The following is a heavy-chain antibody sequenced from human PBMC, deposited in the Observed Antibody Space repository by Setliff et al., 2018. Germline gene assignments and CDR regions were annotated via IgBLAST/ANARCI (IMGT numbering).Heavy chain of an antibody. CDR2: IFYSGST. CDR3: ARGLRTTASYAGGWYYFDY. J-gene: IGHJ4*02. V-gene: IGHV4-59*02. CDR1: GASVRSHY. Sequence: PSETLSLTCTVSGASVRSHYWSWIRQPPGKGLEWIGFIFYSGSTTYNPSLKSRVTISVDTSKNQFSLKLDSVTAADTAVYYCARGLRTTASYAGGWYYFDYWGLGTLVTVSS. D-gene: IGHD1-1*01.